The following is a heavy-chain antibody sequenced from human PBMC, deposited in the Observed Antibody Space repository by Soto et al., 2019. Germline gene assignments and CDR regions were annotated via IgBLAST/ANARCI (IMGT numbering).Heavy chain of an antibody. CDR3: ARFNWYFDL. V-gene: IGHV4-59*01. CDR1: GGSISSYY. J-gene: IGHJ2*01. Sequence: QVQLQESGPGLVKPSETLSLTCTVSGGSISSYYWSWIRQPPGKGLEWIGYIYYRGSTNYNPSLKSRVTISVDTSKNQFARKLCSVTAADTAMYYCARFNWYFDLWGRGTLVTVSS. CDR2: IYYRGST.